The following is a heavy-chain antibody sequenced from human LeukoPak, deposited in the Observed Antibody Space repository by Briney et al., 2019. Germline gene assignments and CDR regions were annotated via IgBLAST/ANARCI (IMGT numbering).Heavy chain of an antibody. V-gene: IGHV3-23*01. CDR3: AKVAYYDILTGYMYYFDY. D-gene: IGHD3-9*01. CDR1: GFTFSSYA. J-gene: IGHJ4*02. Sequence: PGGSLRLSCAASGFTFSSYAMSWVRQAPGKGREWVSAISGSGGSTYYADSGKGRFTRARDNCKDSMYLKMNSLRADDTAVYSCAKVAYYDILTGYMYYFDYWGQGTLVTVSS. CDR2: ISGSGGST.